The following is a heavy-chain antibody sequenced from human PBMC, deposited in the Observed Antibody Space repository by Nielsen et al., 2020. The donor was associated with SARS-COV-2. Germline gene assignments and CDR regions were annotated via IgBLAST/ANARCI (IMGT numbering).Heavy chain of an antibody. Sequence: ASVKVSCKASGYTFTGYYLHWMRQAPGQGLEWVGRINPNNGGTSNARSFEGRVTMTRATSISTAYMELTSLTSDDTAVYYCARGEVELDPGSSGELWGYYYMDVWGKGTTVTVSS. J-gene: IGHJ6*03. V-gene: IGHV1-2*06. D-gene: IGHD1-1*01. CDR3: ARGEVELDPGSSGELWGYYYMDV. CDR2: INPNNGGT. CDR1: GYTFTGYY.